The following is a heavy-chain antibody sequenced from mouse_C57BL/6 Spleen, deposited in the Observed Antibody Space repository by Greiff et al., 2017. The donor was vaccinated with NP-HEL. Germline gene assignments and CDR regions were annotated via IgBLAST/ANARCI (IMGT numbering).Heavy chain of an antibody. Sequence: EVKLVESGGGLVKPGGSLKLSCAASGFTFSSYAMSWVRQTPEKRLEWVATISDGGSYTYYPDNVKGRFTISRDNAKNNLYLQMSHLKSEDTAMYYCARGGGYSNFFFDYWGQGTTLTVSS. CDR2: ISDGGSYT. CDR3: ARGGGYSNFFFDY. V-gene: IGHV5-4*03. J-gene: IGHJ2*01. D-gene: IGHD2-5*01. CDR1: GFTFSSYA.